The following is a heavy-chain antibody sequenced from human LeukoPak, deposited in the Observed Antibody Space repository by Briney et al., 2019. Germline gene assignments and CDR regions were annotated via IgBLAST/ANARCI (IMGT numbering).Heavy chain of an antibody. D-gene: IGHD1-14*01. CDR2: ISDGGFST. J-gene: IGHJ6*03. CDR3: AKNGEPHYYMDV. V-gene: IGHV3-23*01. CDR1: GFPFSSYG. Sequence: GGSLRLSCAASGFPFSSYGMSWVRQAPGKGLEWVSAISDGGFSTDYADSAKGRFTSSRDYSKRTVYLQMNSLRAEDTAVYYCAKNGEPHYYMDVLGKGTTVTVSS.